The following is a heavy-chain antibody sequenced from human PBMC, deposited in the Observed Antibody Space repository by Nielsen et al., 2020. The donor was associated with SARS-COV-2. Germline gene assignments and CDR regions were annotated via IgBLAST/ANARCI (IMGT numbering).Heavy chain of an antibody. Sequence: SETLSLTCAVYGGSFSGYYWSWIRQPPGKGLEWIGEINHSGSTNYNPSLKSRVTISVDTSKNQFSLKLSSVTAADTAVYYCARDMEAGITFDYWGQGTLVTVSS. J-gene: IGHJ4*02. CDR1: GGSFSGYY. CDR2: INHSGST. CDR3: ARDMEAGITFDY. V-gene: IGHV4-34*01. D-gene: IGHD6-19*01.